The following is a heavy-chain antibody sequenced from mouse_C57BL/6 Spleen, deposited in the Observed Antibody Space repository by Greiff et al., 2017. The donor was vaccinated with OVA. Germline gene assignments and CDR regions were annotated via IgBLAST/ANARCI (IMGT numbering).Heavy chain of an antibody. CDR1: GYTFTSYW. D-gene: IGHD3-3*01. CDR2: IDPSDSYT. J-gene: IGHJ2*01. CDR3: ASGGTPSYFDY. V-gene: IGHV1-50*01. Sequence: QVQLQQPGAELVKPGASVKLSCKASGYTFTSYWMQWVKQRPGQGLEWIGEIDPSDSYTNYNQKFKGKATLTVDTSSSTAYMQLSSLTSEDSAVYYCASGGTPSYFDYWGQGTTLTVSS.